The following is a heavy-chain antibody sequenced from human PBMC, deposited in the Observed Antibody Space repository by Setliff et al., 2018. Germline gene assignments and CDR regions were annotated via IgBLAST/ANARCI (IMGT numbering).Heavy chain of an antibody. J-gene: IGHJ4*02. CDR3: ATARRGYQYGSGSLFDD. Sequence: GGSLRLSCAASGFTVSTFSMHWVRQAPGKGLEWVSGVEWNGGGTSYADSVKGRFIISRDNAKNSLYLQMTSLRTDDTALYYCATARRGYQYGSGSLFDDWGQGTQVTVSS. V-gene: IGHV3-20*04. D-gene: IGHD3-10*01. CDR2: VEWNGGGT. CDR1: GFTVSTFS.